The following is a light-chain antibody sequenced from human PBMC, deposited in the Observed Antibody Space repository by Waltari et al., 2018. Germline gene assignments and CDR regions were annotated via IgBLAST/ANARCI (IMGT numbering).Light chain of an antibody. V-gene: IGKV4-1*01. CDR1: QSVLYSSNNKNY. CDR2: WAS. J-gene: IGKJ3*01. Sequence: DIVMTQSPDSLAVSLGERATINCKSSQSVLYSSNNKNYLAWYQQKAGQPPKVLIYWASTRESGVPDRFSGSGSWTDFTLTISSLQAEDVALYYCQQYYNTPFTFGPGTKVDIK. CDR3: QQYYNTPFT.